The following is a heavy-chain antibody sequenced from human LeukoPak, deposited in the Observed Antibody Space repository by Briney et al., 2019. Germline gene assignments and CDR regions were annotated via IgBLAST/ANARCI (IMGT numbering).Heavy chain of an antibody. D-gene: IGHD3-3*01. CDR2: IYHSGST. CDR3: ARAGPFYNLWSGHECYFDY. CDR1: NYSISSGYY. V-gene: IGHV4-38-2*01. J-gene: IGHJ4*02. Sequence: ASETLSLTCVVSNYSISSGYYWGWIRQPPGKGLEWIGSIYHSGSTYYNPSLKSRVTISVDTPKNQFSLKLSSVTAADTAVYSCARAGPFYNLWSGHECYFDYWGQGTLVTVSS.